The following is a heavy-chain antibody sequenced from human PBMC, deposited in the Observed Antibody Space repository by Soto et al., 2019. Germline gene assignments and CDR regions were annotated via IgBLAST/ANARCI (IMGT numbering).Heavy chain of an antibody. CDR3: ARVPNYDFWSGYFYFDY. CDR2: IYSGGST. CDR1: GFTVSSNY. Sequence: EVQLVESGGGLVQPGGSLRLSCAASGFTVSSNYMSWVRQAPGKGLEWVSVIYSGGSTYYADSVKGRFTISRHNSKNTLYLQMNGLRAEDTAVYYCARVPNYDFWSGYFYFDYWGQGTLVTVSS. V-gene: IGHV3-53*04. D-gene: IGHD3-3*01. J-gene: IGHJ4*02.